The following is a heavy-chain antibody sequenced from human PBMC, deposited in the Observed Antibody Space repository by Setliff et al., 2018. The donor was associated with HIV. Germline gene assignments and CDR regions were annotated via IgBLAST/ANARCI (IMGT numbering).Heavy chain of an antibody. CDR1: GGSFNGYS. V-gene: IGHV4-34*01. CDR2: INHSGST. Sequence: PSETLSLTCAVYGGSFNGYSWTWIRQPPGKGLEWIGGINHSGSTNYNPSLESRLSLSADPSRHQFSLKLTSVTADDTGIYYCARGPPFAYRGQGLLVTVS. J-gene: IGHJ4*02. CDR3: ARGPPFAY.